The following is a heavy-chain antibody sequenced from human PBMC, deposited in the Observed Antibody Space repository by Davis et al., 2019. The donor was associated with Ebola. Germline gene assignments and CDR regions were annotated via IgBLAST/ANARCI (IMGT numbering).Heavy chain of an antibody. CDR2: INPSGGST. Sequence: ASVKVSCKASGYTFTGYYMHWVRQAPGQGLEWMGIINPSGGSTSYAQKFQGRVTMTTDTSTSTAYMELRSLRSDDTAVYYCAREGPTVTSDYWGQGTLVTVSS. J-gene: IGHJ4*02. D-gene: IGHD4-17*01. CDR3: AREGPTVTSDY. CDR1: GYTFTGYY. V-gene: IGHV1-46*01.